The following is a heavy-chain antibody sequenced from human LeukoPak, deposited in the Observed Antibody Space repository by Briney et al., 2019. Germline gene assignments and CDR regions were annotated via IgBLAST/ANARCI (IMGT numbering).Heavy chain of an antibody. CDR1: GGTFSSYA. D-gene: IGHD3-22*01. CDR2: IIPIFGTA. V-gene: IGHV1-69*05. CDR3: AREDSSGYQVFDY. J-gene: IGHJ4*02. Sequence: GSSVKVSCKASGGTFSSYAISWVRQAPGQGLEWMGRIIPIFGTANYAQKYQGRVTITTHESTSTAYMELSSLRSEDTAVYYCAREDSSGYQVFDYWGQGTLVTVSS.